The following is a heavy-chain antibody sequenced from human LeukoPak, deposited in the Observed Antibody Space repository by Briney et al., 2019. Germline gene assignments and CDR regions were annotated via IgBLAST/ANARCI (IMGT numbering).Heavy chain of an antibody. J-gene: IGHJ4*02. CDR2: INPNSGGT. CDR1: GYTFTGYY. Sequence: ASVKVSCKASGYTFTGYYMHWVRQAPGQGLEWMGWINPNSGGTNYAQKFQGWVTMTRDTSISTAYMELRRLRSDDTAVYYCARGKYGSGSYYFDYWGQGTLVTVSS. D-gene: IGHD3-10*01. CDR3: ARGKYGSGSYYFDY. V-gene: IGHV1-2*04.